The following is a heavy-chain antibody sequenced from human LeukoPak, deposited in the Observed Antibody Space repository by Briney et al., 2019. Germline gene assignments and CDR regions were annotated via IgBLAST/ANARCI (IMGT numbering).Heavy chain of an antibody. Sequence: GGSLRLSCAASGFTFSSYGMHWVRQAPGKGLEWVAFIRYDGSNKYYADSVKGRFTISRDNSKNTLYLQMNSLRAEDTAVYYCARDPQGNYYDSSGYYRDYWGQGTLVTVSS. V-gene: IGHV3-30*02. CDR1: GFTFSSYG. CDR3: ARDPQGNYYDSSGYYRDY. J-gene: IGHJ4*02. CDR2: IRYDGSNK. D-gene: IGHD3-22*01.